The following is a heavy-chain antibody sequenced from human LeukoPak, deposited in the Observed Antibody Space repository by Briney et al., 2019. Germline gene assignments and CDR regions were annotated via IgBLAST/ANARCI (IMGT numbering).Heavy chain of an antibody. D-gene: IGHD5-12*01. CDR1: GFTLSSYS. Sequence: GGSLRLSRAASGFTLSSYSMNWVRQAPGKGLEWVSYINRSGGTIYYADSVKGRFTISRDSAKNSLYLQMNSLRAEDTAVYYCARDLHRSQYNAHEGHWGQGTLVTVSS. CDR2: INRSGGTI. J-gene: IGHJ4*02. V-gene: IGHV3-48*01. CDR3: ARDLHRSQYNAHEGH.